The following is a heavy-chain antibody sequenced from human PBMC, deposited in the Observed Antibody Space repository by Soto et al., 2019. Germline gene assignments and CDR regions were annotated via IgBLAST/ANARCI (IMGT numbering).Heavy chain of an antibody. CDR1: GFTFSGSA. V-gene: IGHV3-73*01. CDR3: TRGYCSSTNCFSFDY. CDR2: IRSKADNFAT. J-gene: IGHJ4*02. Sequence: PGGSLRLSCAASGFTFSGSAMHWVRQASGKGLEWVGRIRSKADNFATAYAASVKGRFTISRDDSKNTAYLQMSSLKTEDTAVYYCTRGYCSSTNCFSFDYWGQGTLATVSS. D-gene: IGHD2-2*01.